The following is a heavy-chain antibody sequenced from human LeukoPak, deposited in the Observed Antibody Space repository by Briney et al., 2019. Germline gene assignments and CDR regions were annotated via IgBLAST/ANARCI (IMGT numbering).Heavy chain of an antibody. CDR2: INSDGSST. CDR1: GFTFSSYW. CDR3: ARDLGPGQYYYYYIDV. V-gene: IGHV3-74*01. J-gene: IGHJ6*03. Sequence: PGGSLRLSCAASGFTFSSYWMHWVRQAPGKGLVWVPRINSDGSSTSYADSVKGRFTISRDNAKNTLYLQMNSLRAEDTAVYYCARDLGPGQYYYYYIDVWGKGTTVTVSS.